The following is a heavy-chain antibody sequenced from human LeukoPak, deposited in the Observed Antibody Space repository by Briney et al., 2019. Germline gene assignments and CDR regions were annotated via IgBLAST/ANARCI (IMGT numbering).Heavy chain of an antibody. CDR1: GGSISSSNW. J-gene: IGHJ5*02. CDR3: ARESGPNWFDP. Sequence: SETLSLTCAVSGGSISSSNWWSWVRQPPGKGLEWIGEIYHSGSTNYNPSLKSRVTISVDTSKNQFSLKLSSVTAADTAVYYCARESGPNWFDPWGQGTLVTVSS. CDR2: IYHSGST. D-gene: IGHD3-3*01. V-gene: IGHV4-4*02.